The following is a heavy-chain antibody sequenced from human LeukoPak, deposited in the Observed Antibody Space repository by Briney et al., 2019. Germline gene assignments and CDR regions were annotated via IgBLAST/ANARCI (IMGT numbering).Heavy chain of an antibody. Sequence: GGSLRLSCAASGFTFSNYAMTWVRQAPGKGREWVSTIDYSGGSIYYAGSVKGRFTISRDNSKNTLYMQMNSLRAEDTAIYYCAKVPYSDYGSGRPPFMDVWGQGTTVAVS. J-gene: IGHJ6*02. CDR3: AKVPYSDYGSGRPPFMDV. CDR2: IDYSGGSI. CDR1: GFTFSNYA. V-gene: IGHV3-23*01. D-gene: IGHD3-10*01.